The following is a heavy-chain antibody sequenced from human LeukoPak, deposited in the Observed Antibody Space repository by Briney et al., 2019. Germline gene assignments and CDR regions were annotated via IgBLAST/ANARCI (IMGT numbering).Heavy chain of an antibody. J-gene: IGHJ6*03. CDR2: ISSSSSYI. CDR3: ARDVTMIVVVITKYMDV. CDR1: GFTFSSYS. V-gene: IGHV3-21*01. D-gene: IGHD3-22*01. Sequence: GGSLRLSCAASGFTFSSYSMNWVRQAPGKGLEWVSSISSSSSYIYYADSVKGRFTISRDNAKNSLYLQMNSLRAEDTAVYYCARDVTMIVVVITKYMDVWGKGTTVTVSS.